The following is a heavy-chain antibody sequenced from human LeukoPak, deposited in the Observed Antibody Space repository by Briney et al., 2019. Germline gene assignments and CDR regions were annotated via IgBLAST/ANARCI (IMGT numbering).Heavy chain of an antibody. Sequence: GGSLRLSCATSGFTFSTSWMHWVRQAPGKGLVWVSRISGDGTTTTYADSVKGRFTISRDNAKNTLFLQMNSLRVDDTAVYYCARDGGDDAFDIWGQGTMVTVSS. CDR3: ARDGGDDAFDI. CDR1: GFTFSTSW. V-gene: IGHV3-74*01. CDR2: ISGDGTTT. J-gene: IGHJ3*02. D-gene: IGHD3-10*01.